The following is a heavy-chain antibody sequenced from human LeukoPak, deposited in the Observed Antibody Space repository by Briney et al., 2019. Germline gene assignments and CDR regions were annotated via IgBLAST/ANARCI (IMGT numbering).Heavy chain of an antibody. D-gene: IGHD3-9*01. CDR2: MNPNSGNT. CDR3: ARDLDYDILTGSQTNDAFDI. CDR1: GYTFTSYD. Sequence: ASVTVSCKASGYTFTSYDINWVRQATGQGLEWMGWMNPNSGNTGYAQKFQGRVTITRNTSISTAYMELRSLRSDDTAVYYCARDLDYDILTGSQTNDAFDIWGQGTMVTVSS. J-gene: IGHJ3*02. V-gene: IGHV1-8*03.